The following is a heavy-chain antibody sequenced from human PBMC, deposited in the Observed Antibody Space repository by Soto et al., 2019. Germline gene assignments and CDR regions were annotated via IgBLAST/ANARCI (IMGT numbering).Heavy chain of an antibody. CDR2: IIPMFGTT. J-gene: IGHJ5*02. Sequence: QVQRVQSGAEVKKPGSSVKVSCKASGGTFSSYTISWVRQAPGQGLEWMGGIIPMFGTTNYAQKFQGRVTITADEFTITACMELFSLRSEDTAVYYCARGDDILTGSNWFDPWGQGTLLTVSS. CDR1: GGTFSSYT. CDR3: ARGDDILTGSNWFDP. D-gene: IGHD3-9*01. V-gene: IGHV1-69*01.